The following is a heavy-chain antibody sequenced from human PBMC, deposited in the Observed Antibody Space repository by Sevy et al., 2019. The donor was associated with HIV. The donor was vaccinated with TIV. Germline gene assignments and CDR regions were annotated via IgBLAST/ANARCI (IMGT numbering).Heavy chain of an antibody. D-gene: IGHD3-22*01. CDR3: STTKDYYDSSGSPFDY. CDR2: FEPEDDET. Sequence: GESLKISCKVSGYTLSQLSMHWVRQAPGKGLEWMGSFEPEDDETIYAQKFQGRVTMTEDRSTDTAYMELSSLRSEDTAVYYCSTTKDYYDSSGSPFDYWGQGTLVTVSS. J-gene: IGHJ4*02. V-gene: IGHV1-24*01. CDR1: GYTLSQLS.